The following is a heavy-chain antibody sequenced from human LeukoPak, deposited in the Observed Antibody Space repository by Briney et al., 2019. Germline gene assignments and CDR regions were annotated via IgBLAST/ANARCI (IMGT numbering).Heavy chain of an antibody. Sequence: SETLSLTCAVSGDSTSSGYYWGWIRQPPGKGLEWIGSIYHAGRIYYNPSLKSRVTISVDTSKNQFSLKLSSVTAADTAVFYCARDKTTFGSNNWFDPWGQGTLVTVSS. J-gene: IGHJ5*02. CDR3: ARDKTTFGSNNWFDP. CDR1: GDSTSSGYY. CDR2: IYHAGRI. D-gene: IGHD2/OR15-2a*01. V-gene: IGHV4-38-2*02.